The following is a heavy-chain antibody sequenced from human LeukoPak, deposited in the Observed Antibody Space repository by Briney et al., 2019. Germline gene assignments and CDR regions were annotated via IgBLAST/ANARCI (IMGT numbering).Heavy chain of an antibody. CDR2: IFTSGNT. CDR1: GDSISGNYY. CDR3: ARAGSGYYPGWFDP. V-gene: IGHV4-61*02. Sequence: SQTLSLTCTVSGDSISGNYYWNWIRQPAGKGLEWIGRIFTSGNTNYNSSLKSRVTISLDTSKDQSSLRLSSVTVADTAVYYCARAGSGYYPGWFDPWGQGTLVTVSS. J-gene: IGHJ5*02. D-gene: IGHD3-3*01.